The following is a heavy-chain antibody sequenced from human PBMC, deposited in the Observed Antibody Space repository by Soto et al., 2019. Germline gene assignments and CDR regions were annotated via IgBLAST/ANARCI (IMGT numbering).Heavy chain of an antibody. CDR2: IIPMFGTA. D-gene: IGHD5-18*01. CDR3: ASGIQLWLRRINNGYSG. J-gene: IGHJ4*02. Sequence: QVQLVQSGAEVKKPESSVKVSCKAPGGTFSTYAFSWVRQAPGQGLEWMGGIIPMFGTANYAQRFQDRVTITADESTNTVYMELSSLRSEDTAVYFCASGIQLWLRRINNGYSGWGQGTLVTVSS. V-gene: IGHV1-69*12. CDR1: GGTFSTYA.